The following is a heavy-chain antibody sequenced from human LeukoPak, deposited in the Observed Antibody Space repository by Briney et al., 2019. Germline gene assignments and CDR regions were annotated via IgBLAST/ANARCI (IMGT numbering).Heavy chain of an antibody. V-gene: IGHV4-34*01. CDR2: INHSGST. CDR1: GGSFSGYY. Sequence: SETLSLTCAVYGGSFSGYYWSWIRQPPGKGLEWIGVINHSGSTNYNPSLKSRVTISVDTSKNQFSLKLSSVTAADTAVYYCARSKASGAFNWFDPWGQGTLVTVSS. J-gene: IGHJ5*02. D-gene: IGHD3-10*01. CDR3: ARSKASGAFNWFDP.